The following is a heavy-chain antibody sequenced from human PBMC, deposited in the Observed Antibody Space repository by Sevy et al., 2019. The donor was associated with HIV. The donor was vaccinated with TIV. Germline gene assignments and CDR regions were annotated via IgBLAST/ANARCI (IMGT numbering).Heavy chain of an antibody. D-gene: IGHD4-17*01. CDR2: ISGTGTST. CDR3: AHDLRGRTSVTREIDY. Sequence: QAGGSLRLSCAASGFTISSSAMSWVRQAPGKGLEWVSLISGTGTSTYYADSVKGRFAISKDKSKSTLYLQMNSLRAEDTAMYYCAHDLRGRTSVTREIDYWGQGTLVTVSS. V-gene: IGHV3-23*01. CDR1: GFTISSSA. J-gene: IGHJ4*02.